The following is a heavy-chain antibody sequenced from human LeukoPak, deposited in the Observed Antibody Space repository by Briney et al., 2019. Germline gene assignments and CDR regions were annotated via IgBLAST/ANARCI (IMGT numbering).Heavy chain of an antibody. CDR3: ARVAYYDILTGYSPDPYYFDY. J-gene: IGHJ4*02. CDR1: GYTFTSYD. CDR2: MNPNSGNT. V-gene: IGHV1-8*01. D-gene: IGHD3-9*01. Sequence: ASVKVSCKASGYTFTSYDINWVRQATGQGLEWMGWMNPNSGNTGYAQKLQGRVTMTTDTSTSTAYMELRSLRSDDTAVYYCARVAYYDILTGYSPDPYYFDYWGQGTLVTVSS.